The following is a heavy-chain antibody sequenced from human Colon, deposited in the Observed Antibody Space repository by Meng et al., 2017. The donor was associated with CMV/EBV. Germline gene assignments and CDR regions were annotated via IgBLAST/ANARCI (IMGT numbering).Heavy chain of an antibody. CDR2: IHHSGNS. J-gene: IGHJ4*02. V-gene: IGHV4-30-4*08. CDR3: ARENSTSTGGFDF. CDR1: GGSINSGDYY. D-gene: IGHD2-2*01. Sequence: SETLSLTCTVSGGSINSGDYYWAWLRQSPGKGLEWIGYIHHSGNSFYNPSLKSRVTISVDMPNKHFSLNLRSVTAADTAVYYCARENSTSTGGFDFWGQGTLVTVSS.